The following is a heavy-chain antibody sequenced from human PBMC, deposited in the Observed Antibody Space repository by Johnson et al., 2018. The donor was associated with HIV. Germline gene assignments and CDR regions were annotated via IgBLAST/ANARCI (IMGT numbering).Heavy chain of an antibody. D-gene: IGHD1-26*01. Sequence: MQLVESGGGLVQPGGSLRLSCAASGFTFSCYDVHWVRQATGKGLEWVSPIGTAGDTYYPGSVKGRFTISRDNSKNTLYLQMNSLRAEDTAVYYCARVGVGATGLGTGADAFDIWGQGTMVTVSS. CDR3: ARVGVGATGLGTGADAFDI. V-gene: IGHV3-13*01. J-gene: IGHJ3*02. CDR2: IGTAGDT. CDR1: GFTFSCYD.